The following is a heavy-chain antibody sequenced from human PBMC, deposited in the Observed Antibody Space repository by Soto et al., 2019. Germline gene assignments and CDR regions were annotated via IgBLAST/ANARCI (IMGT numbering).Heavy chain of an antibody. J-gene: IGHJ6*02. D-gene: IGHD6-19*01. Sequence: QVQLVESGGVLVKPGGSLRLSCAASGFTLSDYYMSWIRQAPGKGLAWVSYISSSSSNTDYADSVKGRFTISRDNAKNSLYLQMNSLRAADTAVDDCARAASGGSGCNYYYYYGMDVWGQGTTVNVSS. CDR2: ISSSSSNT. CDR3: ARAASGGSGCNYYYYYGMDV. V-gene: IGHV3-11*05. CDR1: GFTLSDYY.